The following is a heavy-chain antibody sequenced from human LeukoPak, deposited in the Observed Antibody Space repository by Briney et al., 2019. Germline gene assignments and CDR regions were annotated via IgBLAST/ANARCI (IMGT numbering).Heavy chain of an antibody. CDR1: GYTFTSYY. J-gene: IGHJ3*02. Sequence: ASVKVSCKASGYTFTSYYMHWVRQAPGQGLEWMGWINPNSGGTNYAQKFQGRVTMTRDTSISTAYMELSRLRSDDTAVYYCARIRWFGEIFDAFDIWGQGTMVTVSS. D-gene: IGHD3-10*01. CDR3: ARIRWFGEIFDAFDI. CDR2: INPNSGGT. V-gene: IGHV1-2*02.